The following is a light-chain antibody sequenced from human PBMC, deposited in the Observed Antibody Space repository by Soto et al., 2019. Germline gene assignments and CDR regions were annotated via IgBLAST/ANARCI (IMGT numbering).Light chain of an antibody. CDR2: GAS. CDR1: HNVNHY. V-gene: IGKV3-20*01. J-gene: IGKJ4*01. CDR3: QQYDSSPST. Sequence: EIVLTQSPVTLSLSPGESATLSCRASHNVNHYLAWYQQKPGQAPRLLIYGASSRATGIPDRFSGSGSGTDFTLTISGLEPEDFAVYFCQQYDSSPSTFGGGTKVDIK.